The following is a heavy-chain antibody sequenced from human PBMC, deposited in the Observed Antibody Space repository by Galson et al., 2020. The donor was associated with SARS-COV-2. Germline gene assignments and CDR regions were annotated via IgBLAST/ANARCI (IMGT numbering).Heavy chain of an antibody. CDR2: AYYSGST. CDR1: SDSISSYY. V-gene: IGHV4-59*01. D-gene: IGHD3-16*01. CDR3: ARDMGGPTDY. Sequence: SETLSLTCTVSSDSISSYYWGWLRQPPGKGLERIGYAYYSGSTNYNPSIKSRVTISVDTSKNQLSLKLGSVTAADTAMYYCARDMGGPTDYWGQGTLVTVSS. J-gene: IGHJ4*02.